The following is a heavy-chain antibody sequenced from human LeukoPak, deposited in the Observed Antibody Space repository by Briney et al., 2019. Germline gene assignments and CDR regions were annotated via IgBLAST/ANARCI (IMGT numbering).Heavy chain of an antibody. Sequence: ASVKVSCKASGYTFTSYGISWVRQAPGQGLEWMGWISAYNGNTNYAQKLQGRVTMTTDTSTSTAYMELRSLRSDDTAVYYCARGDYCSGGSCYVNWFDPRGQGTLVTVSS. CDR2: ISAYNGNT. CDR1: GYTFTSYG. V-gene: IGHV1-18*01. D-gene: IGHD2-15*01. J-gene: IGHJ5*02. CDR3: ARGDYCSGGSCYVNWFDP.